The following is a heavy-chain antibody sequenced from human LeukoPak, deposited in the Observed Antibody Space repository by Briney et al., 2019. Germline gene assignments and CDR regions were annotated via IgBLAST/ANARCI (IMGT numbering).Heavy chain of an antibody. D-gene: IGHD3-3*01. CDR3: AKDPRSYFDFWAD. CDR2: VSGSGGTT. V-gene: IGHV3-23*01. Sequence: GGSLRLSCAASGFTFSSYAMSWVRQAPGKGLEWVSAVSGSGGTTHYADSVKGRFTISRDNSKNTLYLQMNSLRAEDTAVYYCAKDPRSYFDFWADWGQGTLVTVSS. J-gene: IGHJ4*02. CDR1: GFTFSSYA.